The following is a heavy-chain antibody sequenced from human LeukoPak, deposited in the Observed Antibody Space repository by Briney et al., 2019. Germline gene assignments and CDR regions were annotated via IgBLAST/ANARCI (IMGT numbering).Heavy chain of an antibody. J-gene: IGHJ6*03. CDR1: GVTFSSYA. V-gene: IGHV3-23*01. D-gene: IGHD1-26*01. Sequence: PGGSLRLSCAASGVTFSSYAMSWVRQAPGKGLEWVSAISGSGGSTYYADSVKGRFTILRDTSKNTLYMQMNILRAETAAVYCGTKDPCELPTYYYYMDVWGKGTTVTVSS. CDR2: ISGSGGST. CDR3: TKDPCELPTYYYYMDV.